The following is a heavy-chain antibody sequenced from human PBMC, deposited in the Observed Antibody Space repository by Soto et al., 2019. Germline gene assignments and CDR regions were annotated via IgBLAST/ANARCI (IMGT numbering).Heavy chain of an antibody. V-gene: IGHV1-69*06. Sequence: QVQLVQSGAEVQKPGSSVKVSCKASGGTFSSYAISWVRQAPGQGLEWMGGIIPIFGTANYAQKFQGRVTITADKSTSTAYMELSSLRSEDTAVYYCARLYYYGSGSYEDRFDYWGQGTLVTVSS. CDR1: GGTFSSYA. CDR2: IIPIFGTA. CDR3: ARLYYYGSGSYEDRFDY. D-gene: IGHD3-10*01. J-gene: IGHJ4*02.